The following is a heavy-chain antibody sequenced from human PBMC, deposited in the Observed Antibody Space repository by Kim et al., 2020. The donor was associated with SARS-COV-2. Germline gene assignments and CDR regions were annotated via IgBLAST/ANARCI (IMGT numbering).Heavy chain of an antibody. Sequence: SQTLSLTCAISGDSVSSNSATWNLIRQSPSRGLEWLGRTYYRSKWYNDYAISVKSRITITPDTSKNQFSLQLNSVTPEDTAVYYCVRLVGTSWLDYWGQGPLVIVSS. CDR1: GDSVSSNSAT. CDR2: TYYRSKWYN. D-gene: IGHD6-13*01. V-gene: IGHV6-1*01. CDR3: VRLVGTSWLDY. J-gene: IGHJ4*02.